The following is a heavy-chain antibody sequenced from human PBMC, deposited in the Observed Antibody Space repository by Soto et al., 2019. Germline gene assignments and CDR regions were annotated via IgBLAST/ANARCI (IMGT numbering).Heavy chain of an antibody. V-gene: IGHV1-46*01. Sequence: ASVKVSCKASGYTFTSYYMHWVRQAPGQGLEWMGIINPSGGSTSYAQKFQGRVTMTRDTSTSTVYMELSSLRSEDTAVYYCAREGLLWFGDQIWGRDAFDIWGQGTTVTVSS. CDR1: GYTFTSYY. D-gene: IGHD3-10*01. CDR2: INPSGGST. J-gene: IGHJ3*02. CDR3: AREGLLWFGDQIWGRDAFDI.